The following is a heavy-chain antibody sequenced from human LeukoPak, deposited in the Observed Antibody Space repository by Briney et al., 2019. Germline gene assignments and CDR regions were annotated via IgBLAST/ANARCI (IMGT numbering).Heavy chain of an antibody. J-gene: IGHJ6*03. D-gene: IGHD3-10*01. CDR3: ASGRMVRGVPYYYYMDV. V-gene: IGHV4-30-4*08. Sequence: NPSETLSLTCTVSGGSIISGDFFWTWVRQPPGKGLEWIGHSFYSGTTSYNPSLKSRVTISVDTSKNQFSLKLSSVTAADTAVYYCASGRMVRGVPYYYYMDVWGKGTTVTVS. CDR1: GGSIISGDFF. CDR2: SFYSGTT.